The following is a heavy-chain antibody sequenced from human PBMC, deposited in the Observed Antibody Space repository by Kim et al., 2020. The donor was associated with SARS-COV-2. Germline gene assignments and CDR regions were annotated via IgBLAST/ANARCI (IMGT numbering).Heavy chain of an antibody. D-gene: IGHD3-22*01. V-gene: IGHV3-7*01. CDR1: GFTFSSYW. Sequence: GGSLRLSCTASGFTFSSYWMTWVRQAPGKGLQWVANIRQDGDEKYYVDSVKGRFTISRDDARNSLYLQMSSLRVEDTAVYYCARNPAEFFYYKYGMDVWGQGTTVTVSS. CDR2: IRQDGDEK. CDR3: ARNPAEFFYYKYGMDV. J-gene: IGHJ6*02.